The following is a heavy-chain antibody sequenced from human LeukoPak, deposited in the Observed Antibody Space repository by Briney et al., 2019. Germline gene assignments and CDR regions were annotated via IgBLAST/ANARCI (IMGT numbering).Heavy chain of an antibody. Sequence: ASVKVSCKASGGTFSSYAISWVRQAPGQGLEWMGGIIPIFGTANYAQKFQGRVTITADESTSTAYMELSSLRSEDTAVYYCATPPIYYYYYYMDAWGKGTTVTVSS. J-gene: IGHJ6*03. CDR1: GGTFSSYA. V-gene: IGHV1-69*01. CDR3: ATPPIYYYYYYMDA. CDR2: IIPIFGTA.